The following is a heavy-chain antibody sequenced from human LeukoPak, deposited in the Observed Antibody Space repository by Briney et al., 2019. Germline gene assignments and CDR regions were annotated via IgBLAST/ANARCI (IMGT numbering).Heavy chain of an antibody. CDR3: ARDGVGDFGAFDI. CDR1: GGTFSSYA. J-gene: IGHJ3*02. CDR2: IIPIFGTA. Sequence: SLKVSCKASGGTFSSYAISWVRQAPGQGLEWMGGIIPIFGTANYAQKFQGRVTITADESTSTAYMELSSLRSEDTAVYYCARDGVGDFGAFDIWGQGTMVTVSS. V-gene: IGHV1-69*01. D-gene: IGHD3-10*01.